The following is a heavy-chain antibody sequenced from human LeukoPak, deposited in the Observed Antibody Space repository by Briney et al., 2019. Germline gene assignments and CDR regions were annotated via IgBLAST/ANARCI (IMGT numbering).Heavy chain of an antibody. CDR2: INHSGST. V-gene: IGHV4-34*01. Sequence: PSETLSLTCAVYGGSFSGYYWSWIRQPPGKGLEWIGEINHSGSTNYNPSLESRVTISVDTSKNQFSLKLSSVTAADTAVYYCARLIVGATYFDYWGQGTLVTVSS. CDR1: GGSFSGYY. D-gene: IGHD1-26*01. CDR3: ARLIVGATYFDY. J-gene: IGHJ4*02.